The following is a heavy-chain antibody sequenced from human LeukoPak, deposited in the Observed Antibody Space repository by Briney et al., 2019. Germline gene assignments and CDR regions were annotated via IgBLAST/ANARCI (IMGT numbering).Heavy chain of an antibody. J-gene: IGHJ6*03. CDR2: IKVDGSEP. CDR3: ARCEGFYDYFSGNPTYYFYMDV. Sequence: GWSLRLSCAASAFTFSTYWMCWVRQDPGKGLEWVSNIKVDGSEPNYVESVKGRFFISRDNAKNSQRLQMNSLRVEDSAVYYCARCEGFYDYFSGNPTYYFYMDVWGKGTTVTVSS. D-gene: IGHD3-16*01. CDR1: AFTFSTYW. V-gene: IGHV3-7*01.